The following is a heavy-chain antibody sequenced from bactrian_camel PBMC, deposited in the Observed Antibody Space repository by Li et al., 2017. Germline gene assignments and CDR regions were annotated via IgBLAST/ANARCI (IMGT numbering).Heavy chain of an antibody. CDR2: IFRDGSRI. CDR1: GFTFSSYG. CDR3: AAGTKSYVGSWCGRQDHEYDY. J-gene: IGHJ4*01. D-gene: IGHD3*01. V-gene: IGHV3S7*01. Sequence: HVQLVESGGGLVQPGGSLRLSCAASGFTFSSYGMSWVRQARGKGLEWVSGIFRDGSRIGYRDSVKGRFTIFRDNTKNMVYLQMNSLKPEDTATYFCAAGTKSYVGSWCGRQDHEYDYWGRGTQVTVS.